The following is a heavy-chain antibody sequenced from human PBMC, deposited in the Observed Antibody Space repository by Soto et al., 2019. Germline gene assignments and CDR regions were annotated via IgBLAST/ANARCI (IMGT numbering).Heavy chain of an antibody. V-gene: IGHV4-30-4*01. CDR2: IYYSGST. CDR1: GGPISSGDYY. D-gene: IGHD6-13*01. Sequence: ASETLSLTCTVSGGPISSGDYYWSWIRQPPGKGLEWIGYIYYSGSTYYNPSLKSRVTISVDTSKNQFSLKLSSVTAADTAVYYCARGGYSSSWYSDNWFDPWGQGTLVTVSS. CDR3: ARGGYSSSWYSDNWFDP. J-gene: IGHJ5*02.